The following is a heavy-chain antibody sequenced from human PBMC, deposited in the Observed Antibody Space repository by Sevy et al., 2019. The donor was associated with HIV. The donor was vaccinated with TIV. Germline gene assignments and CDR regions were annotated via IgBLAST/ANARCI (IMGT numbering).Heavy chain of an antibody. D-gene: IGHD5-12*01. J-gene: IGHJ6*02. V-gene: IGHV3-15*01. CDR3: ITDPAYRGYDEEVINYYFYGMDV. CDR1: GFTFSSAW. CDR2: IKSEFDGGAI. Sequence: GGSLRLSCTASGFTFSSAWMSWVRQAPGKGLEWVGRIKSEFDGGAIDYAASVKARFTISSEDSKNTVYLQMNSLKTEDTAVYYCITDPAYRGYDEEVINYYFYGMDVWGQGTTVTVSS.